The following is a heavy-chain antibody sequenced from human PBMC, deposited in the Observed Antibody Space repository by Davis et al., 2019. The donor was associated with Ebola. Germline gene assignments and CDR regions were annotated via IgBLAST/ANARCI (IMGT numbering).Heavy chain of an antibody. CDR1: GFTFSSYS. Sequence: ESLKISCAASGFTFSSYSMNWVRQAPGKGLEWVSSISSSSSYIYYADSVKGRFTISRDNAKNSLYLQMNSLRAEDTAVYYCARDHGGNHRGGYYYYYGMDVWGQGTTVTVSS. D-gene: IGHD4-23*01. V-gene: IGHV3-21*04. CDR2: ISSSSSYI. J-gene: IGHJ6*02. CDR3: ARDHGGNHRGGYYYYYGMDV.